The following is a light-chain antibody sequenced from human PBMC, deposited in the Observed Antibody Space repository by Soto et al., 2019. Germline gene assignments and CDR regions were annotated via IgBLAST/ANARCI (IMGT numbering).Light chain of an antibody. V-gene: IGKV1-39*01. CDR1: QSIGNL. CDR3: QQTYGLRHT. CDR2: AAS. Sequence: GDRVTISCRASQSIGNLLNWYRHQPGKVPEVLIYAASHLQSGVPSRFAGRGYGTEFTLTISSLRPEDIATYYCQQTYGLRHTFGQGTKLEV. J-gene: IGKJ2*01.